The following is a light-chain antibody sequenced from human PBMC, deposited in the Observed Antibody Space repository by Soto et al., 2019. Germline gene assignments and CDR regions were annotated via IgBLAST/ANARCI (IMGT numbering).Light chain of an antibody. Sequence: DIQMTQSPSTLSASVGDRVTITCRASQSIRNWLAWYQQKPGKAPKLLIYDASSLESGVPSRFSGSGSGTEFTLTISNLQPDDFATYYCHQYKTYPITFGQGTRLEIK. V-gene: IGKV1-5*01. CDR2: DAS. CDR3: HQYKTYPIT. J-gene: IGKJ5*01. CDR1: QSIRNW.